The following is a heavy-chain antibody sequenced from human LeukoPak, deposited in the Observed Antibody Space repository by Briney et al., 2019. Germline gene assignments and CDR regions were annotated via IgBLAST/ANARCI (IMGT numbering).Heavy chain of an antibody. CDR3: ARQQRITMIVVVLNWFDP. CDR2: IYYSGST. CDR1: GGSISSSSYY. V-gene: IGHV4-39*01. D-gene: IGHD3-22*01. Sequence: PSQTLSLTCTVSGGSISSSSYYWGWLRQPPGKGLEWIGSIYYSGSTYYNPSLKRRVTISVDTSKNQFSLKLSSVTAADTAVYYCARQQRITMIVVVLNWFDPWGQGTLVTVSS. J-gene: IGHJ5*02.